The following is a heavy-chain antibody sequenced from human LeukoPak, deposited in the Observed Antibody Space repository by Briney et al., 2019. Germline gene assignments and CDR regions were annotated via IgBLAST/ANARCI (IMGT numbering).Heavy chain of an antibody. CDR1: GFTFSSYW. CDR3: ARTPSGWSYYFDY. J-gene: IGHJ4*02. V-gene: IGHV3-74*01. Sequence: GGSLRLSCAASGFTFSSYWMHWVRQAPGEGLVWVSRIEGDGSSTRYADSVKGRFTISRDNSKNTLYLQLNSLRAEDTAVYYCARTPSGWSYYFDYWGQGTLVTVSS. D-gene: IGHD6-19*01. CDR2: IEGDGSST.